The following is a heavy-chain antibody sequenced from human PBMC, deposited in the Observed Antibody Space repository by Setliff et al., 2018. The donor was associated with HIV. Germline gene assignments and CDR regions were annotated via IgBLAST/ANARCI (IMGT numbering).Heavy chain of an antibody. CDR2: VNQAGTER. V-gene: IGHV3-7*01. J-gene: IGHJ6*03. CDR1: GFTFSTYW. D-gene: IGHD6-19*01. CDR3: AREEGWGGWPYYYYYMDV. Sequence: LRLSCAASGFTFSTYWMSWVRQAPGKGLEWVANVNQAGTERYYVASVKGRFTISRDNAKNSLYLQMSSLRADDTAVYYCAREEGWGGWPYYYYYMDVWGKGTTVTVSS.